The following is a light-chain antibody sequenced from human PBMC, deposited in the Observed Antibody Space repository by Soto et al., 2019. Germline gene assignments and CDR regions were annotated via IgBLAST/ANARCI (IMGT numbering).Light chain of an antibody. CDR1: QRISAW. CDR3: QQYSTYPIT. J-gene: IGKJ1*01. V-gene: IGKV1-5*03. Sequence: IHMTHSPSTLFASFGDTVAITFRARQRISAWFAWYQQKPGRAPKLLIYKASNLESGLPSRFTGSGSGTEFTLTISSLQSDDFATYYCQQYSTYPITFGQGTKVDIK. CDR2: KAS.